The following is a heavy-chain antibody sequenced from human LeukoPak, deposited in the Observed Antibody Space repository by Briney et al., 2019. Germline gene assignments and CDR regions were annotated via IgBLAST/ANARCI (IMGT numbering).Heavy chain of an antibody. CDR2: IFYSGST. CDR1: GDSISSYY. D-gene: IGHD1-1*01. Sequence: SETLSLTCTVSGDSISSYYWSWIRKPPGKGLEWIWYIFYSGSTNYNPSLKSRVTISVDTSKNQFSLKLSSVTAADTAVYYCATHFIGNDAGILASWGQGTLVTVSS. CDR3: ATHFIGNDAGILAS. V-gene: IGHV4-59*01. J-gene: IGHJ5*02.